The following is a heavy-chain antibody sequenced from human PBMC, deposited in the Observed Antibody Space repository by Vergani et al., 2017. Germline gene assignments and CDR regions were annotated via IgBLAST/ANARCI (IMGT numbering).Heavy chain of an antibody. V-gene: IGHV3-74*01. D-gene: IGHD3-3*01. J-gene: IGHJ4*02. CDR1: GFTFSSYW. Sequence: EVQLVESGGGLVQPGGSLRLSCAASGFTFSSYWMHWVRQAPGKGLVWVSRINSDGSSTSYADSVKGRFTISRDNAKNTLYLQMNSLRAEDTAVYYCAREYYDFWSGYSPFDYWGQGTLVTVSS. CDR3: AREYYDFWSGYSPFDY. CDR2: INSDGSST.